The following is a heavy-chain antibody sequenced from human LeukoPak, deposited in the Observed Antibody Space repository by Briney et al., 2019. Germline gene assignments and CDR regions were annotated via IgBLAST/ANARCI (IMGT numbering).Heavy chain of an antibody. D-gene: IGHD6-13*01. CDR2: INHSGST. CDR3: ARGCVLVSSWWETRNEFDY. Sequence: SETLSLTCAVYGGSFSVYYWSWIRQPPGKGLEWIGEINHSGSTNYNPSLKSRVTISVDTSKNQFSLKLSPVTAADTAVYYCARGCVLVSSWWETRNEFDYWGQGTLVTVSS. J-gene: IGHJ4*02. V-gene: IGHV4-34*01. CDR1: GGSFSVYY.